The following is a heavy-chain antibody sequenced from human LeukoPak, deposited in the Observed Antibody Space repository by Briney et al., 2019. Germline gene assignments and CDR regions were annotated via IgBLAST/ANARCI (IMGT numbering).Heavy chain of an antibody. V-gene: IGHV1-3*01. CDR2: INAGNGNT. CDR3: ARDSFTYYYGSGSPAPSDY. Sequence: ASVKVSCKASGYTFTSYAMHWVRQAPGQRLEWMGWINAGNGNTKYSQKFQGRVTITRDTSASTAYMELSSLRSDDTAVYYCARDSFTYYYGSGSPAPSDYWGQGTLVTVSS. D-gene: IGHD3-10*01. J-gene: IGHJ4*02. CDR1: GYTFTSYA.